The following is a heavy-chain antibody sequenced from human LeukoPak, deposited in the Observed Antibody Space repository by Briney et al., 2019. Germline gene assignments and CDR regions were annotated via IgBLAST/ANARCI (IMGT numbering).Heavy chain of an antibody. Sequence: PGGSLRLSCAASGFTFSSYAMHWVRQAPGTGLEWVAVISRDGDNKQYADSVKGRFTISRDNSKNTLYLQMNSLRAEDTAVYYCAKDPRYGDYVYYGMDVWGQGTTVTVSS. J-gene: IGHJ6*02. CDR2: ISRDGDNK. CDR3: AKDPRYGDYVYYGMDV. V-gene: IGHV3-30-3*01. CDR1: GFTFSSYA. D-gene: IGHD4-17*01.